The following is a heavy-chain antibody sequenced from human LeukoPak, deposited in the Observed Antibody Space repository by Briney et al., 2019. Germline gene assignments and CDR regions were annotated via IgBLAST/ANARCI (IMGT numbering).Heavy chain of an antibody. Sequence: GGSLRLSCAASGFTFSSYGMHWVRQAPGKGLDWVAVISYDGSNKYYADSVKGRFTISRDTSKNTLNLQMNSLRAEDTAVYYCARDEYDGDYWGQGTLVTVSS. D-gene: IGHD3-3*01. J-gene: IGHJ4*02. V-gene: IGHV3-30*03. CDR3: ARDEYDGDY. CDR2: ISYDGSNK. CDR1: GFTFSSYG.